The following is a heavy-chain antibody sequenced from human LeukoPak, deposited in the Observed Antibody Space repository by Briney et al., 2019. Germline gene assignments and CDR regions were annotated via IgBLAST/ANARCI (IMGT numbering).Heavy chain of an antibody. CDR3: ARVVYDSSGYYYYYYMGV. V-gene: IGHV3-74*01. J-gene: IGHJ6*03. CDR1: GFTFSSYW. CDR2: INSDGSST. D-gene: IGHD3-22*01. Sequence: PGGSLRLSCAASGFTFSSYWMHWIRQAPGKGLVWVSRINSDGSSTSYADSVKGRFTISRDNAKNTLYLQMNSLRAEDTAVYYCARVVYDSSGYYYYYYMGVWGKGTTVTVSS.